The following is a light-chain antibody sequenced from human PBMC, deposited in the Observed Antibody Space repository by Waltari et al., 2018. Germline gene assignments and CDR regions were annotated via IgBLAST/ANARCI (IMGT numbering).Light chain of an antibody. CDR2: GAS. Sequence: CRASQSIRTYVSWDQQKRGKAPRVLIYGASILETAVPSRFSGSGSGTDFTVAISGLQREDVATYCWQQSYRSPPITLGQGTRLDIK. V-gene: IGKV1-39*01. J-gene: IGKJ5*01. CDR1: QSIRTY. CDR3: QQSYRSPPIT.